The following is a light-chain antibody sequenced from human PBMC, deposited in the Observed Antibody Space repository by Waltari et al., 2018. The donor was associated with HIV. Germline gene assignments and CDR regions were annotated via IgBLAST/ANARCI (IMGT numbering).Light chain of an antibody. CDR1: QSVSSN. V-gene: IGKV3-15*01. Sequence: EIVVTQSPATLSVSPGERATLSCRASQSVSSNLAWYQHKPGQAPRLLFYGASTRATGIPARFSGSGSGTEFSLTITSLQSEDFAVYYCQQYNSWPPLTFGGGTKVEIK. CDR2: GAS. CDR3: QQYNSWPPLT. J-gene: IGKJ4*01.